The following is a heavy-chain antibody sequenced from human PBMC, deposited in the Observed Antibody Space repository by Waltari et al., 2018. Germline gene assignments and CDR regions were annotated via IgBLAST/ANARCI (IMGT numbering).Heavy chain of an antibody. Sequence: QLQLQQSGPGLVKPSQTLSLACSLSGDSISGSYYLTWVRQTAGEGLEWLGYIYSSGSTKYNPSLQSRATISIVNKTQFSLKLAAVTAADTAVYYCARSDVVVAPARNNYYFPMEVWGQGTTVTVSS. CDR2: IYSSGST. J-gene: IGHJ6*03. V-gene: IGHV4-61*09. D-gene: IGHD2-21*01. CDR1: GDSISGSYY. CDR3: ARSDVVVAPARNNYYFPMEV.